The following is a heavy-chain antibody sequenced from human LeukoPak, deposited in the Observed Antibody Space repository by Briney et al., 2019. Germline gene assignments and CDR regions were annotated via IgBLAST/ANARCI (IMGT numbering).Heavy chain of an antibody. J-gene: IGHJ4*02. D-gene: IGHD5-12*01. V-gene: IGHV3-23*01. CDR1: GFTFSSYA. CDR3: ARGGYVGHF. Sequence: GGSLRLSCAASGFTFSSYAMSWVRQAPGKGLEWVSAISGSGGSTYYADSVKGRFTISRDNSKNSLYLQMNSLGAEDTAVYYCARGGYVGHFWGQGTLVTVSS. CDR2: ISGSGGST.